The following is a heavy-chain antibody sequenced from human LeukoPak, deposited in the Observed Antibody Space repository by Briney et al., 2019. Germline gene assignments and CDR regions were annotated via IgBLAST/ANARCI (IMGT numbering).Heavy chain of an antibody. V-gene: IGHV1-69*13. D-gene: IGHD6-13*01. CDR2: IMSIFGGA. Sequence: GSSVKVSCKASGGTFSTYAINWVRQAPGQGLEWMGGIMSIFGGANYAQKFQGRLTITADESTSTAYMELSSLRFEDTAIYYCAKVEIVAAPSWFDPWGQGTLVTVSS. CDR1: GGTFSTYA. J-gene: IGHJ5*02. CDR3: AKVEIVAAPSWFDP.